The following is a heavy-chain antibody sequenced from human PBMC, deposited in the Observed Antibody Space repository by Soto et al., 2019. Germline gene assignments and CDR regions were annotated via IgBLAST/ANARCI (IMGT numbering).Heavy chain of an antibody. CDR1: GGTFSSYA. D-gene: IGHD2-15*01. CDR3: ARVYCSGGSCYLRY. J-gene: IGHJ4*02. Sequence: QVQLVQSGAEGKKPGSSVKVSCKASGGTFSSYAISWVRQAPGQGLEWMGGIIPIFGTANYAQKFQGRVTITADESTSTAYMELSSLRSEDTAVYYCARVYCSGGSCYLRYWGQGTLVTVSS. CDR2: IIPIFGTA. V-gene: IGHV1-69*01.